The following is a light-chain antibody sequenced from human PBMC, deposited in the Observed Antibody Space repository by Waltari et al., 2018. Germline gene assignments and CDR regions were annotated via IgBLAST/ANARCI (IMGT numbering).Light chain of an antibody. CDR3: QSYDTSLSVV. Sequence: QSVLTQPPSVSGAPGQRVTISCTGSGSNIGAGSDVHWYQQLPRPAPKLLIYGSTSRPLGVPDRLFGSTAGTSASLAITGLQAEDEADYYCQSYDTSLSVVFGGGTKLTVL. CDR2: GST. CDR1: GSNIGAGSD. V-gene: IGLV1-40*01. J-gene: IGLJ3*02.